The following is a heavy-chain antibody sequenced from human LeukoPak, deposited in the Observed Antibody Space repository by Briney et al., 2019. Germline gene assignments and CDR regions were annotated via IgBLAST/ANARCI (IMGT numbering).Heavy chain of an antibody. CDR2: INHSGST. V-gene: IGHV4-34*01. J-gene: IGHJ3*02. Sequence: PETLSLTCAVYGGSFSGYYWSWIRQPPGKGLEWIGEINHSGSTNYNPSLKSRVTISVDTSKNQFSLKLSSVTAADTAVYYCARARFIVVVPAAIDIDAFDIWGQGTMVTVSS. D-gene: IGHD2-2*01. CDR3: ARARFIVVVPAAIDIDAFDI. CDR1: GGSFSGYY.